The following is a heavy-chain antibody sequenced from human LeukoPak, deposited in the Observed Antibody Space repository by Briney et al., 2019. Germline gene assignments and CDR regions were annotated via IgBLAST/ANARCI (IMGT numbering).Heavy chain of an antibody. J-gene: IGHJ4*02. CDR1: GFTLSTYT. CDR3: ARGQFLSDY. D-gene: IGHD2/OR15-2a*01. V-gene: IGHV3-48*01. Sequence: GGSLTLSCLASGFTLSTYTMNWVRQAPGNGLEGISYISTSSSTIYYADSVKGRFTISRDNAKNSLFLQMNSMRAEDTAIYYCARGQFLSDYWGQGTLVTVPP. CDR2: ISTSSSTI.